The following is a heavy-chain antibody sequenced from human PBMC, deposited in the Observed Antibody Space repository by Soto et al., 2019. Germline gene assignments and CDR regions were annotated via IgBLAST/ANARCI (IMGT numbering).Heavy chain of an antibody. CDR1: GGTFRTSA. J-gene: IGHJ6*01. CDR2: IMPVFPTP. CDR3: ARDKDRQQLGGNYYYIMDV. D-gene: IGHD3-3*02. V-gene: IGHV1-69*12. Sequence: QVQLVQSGAEVKKPGSSVKVSCKTSGGTFRTSAISWVRQAPGQGLEWMGGIMPVFPTPDYAQKFQGRVTIPADESTGTVYMELSSLRSEDTAVYYCARDKDRQQLGGNYYYIMDVWGQGTTVTVSS.